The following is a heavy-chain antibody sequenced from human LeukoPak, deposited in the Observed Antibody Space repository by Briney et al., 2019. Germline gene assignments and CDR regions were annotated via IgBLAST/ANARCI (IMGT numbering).Heavy chain of an antibody. CDR3: ARDASGYDSNTFDY. V-gene: IGHV3-48*04. CDR1: GFTFSSYA. D-gene: IGHD5-12*01. Sequence: GGSLRLSCAASGFTFSSYAMSWVRQAPGKELEWISKISDTGNTRYYAASVKGRFTISRDNAKKSLYLQMNSLRAEDTAVYYCARDASGYDSNTFDYWGQGTLVTVSS. J-gene: IGHJ4*02. CDR2: ISDTGNTR.